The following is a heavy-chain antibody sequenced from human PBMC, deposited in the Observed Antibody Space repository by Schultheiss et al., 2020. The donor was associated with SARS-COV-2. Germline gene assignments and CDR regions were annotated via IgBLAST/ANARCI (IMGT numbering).Heavy chain of an antibody. D-gene: IGHD6-19*01. CDR2: IYTSGST. J-gene: IGHJ4*02. CDR1: GGSISSYY. V-gene: IGHV4-4*07. CDR3: ARVWSSGWLYYFDY. Sequence: SETLSLTCTVSGGSISSYYWSWIRQPAGKGLEWIGRIYTSGSTNYNPSLKSRVTMSVDTSKNQFSLKLSSVTAADTAVYYCARVWSSGWLYYFDYWGQGTLVTVSS.